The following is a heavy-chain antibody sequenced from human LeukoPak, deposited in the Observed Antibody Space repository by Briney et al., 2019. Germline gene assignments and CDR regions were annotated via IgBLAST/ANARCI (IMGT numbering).Heavy chain of an antibody. CDR3: AKPGIGGFWYFDL. J-gene: IGHJ2*01. D-gene: IGHD3-10*01. CDR1: GGSISSYY. Sequence: PSETLSLTCTVSGGSISSYYWSWIRQPPGKGLEWIGYVYYSGSTNYNPSLKSRVTISVDTSKNQFSLSLSSVTAADTAVYYCAKPGIGGFWYFDLWGRGTLVTVSS. CDR2: VYYSGST. V-gene: IGHV4-59*08.